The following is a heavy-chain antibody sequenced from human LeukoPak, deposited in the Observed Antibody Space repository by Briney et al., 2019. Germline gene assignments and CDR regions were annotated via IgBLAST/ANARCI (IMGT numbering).Heavy chain of an antibody. CDR1: GGSISSGGYS. D-gene: IGHD2-2*01. CDR2: IYHSGRT. CDR3: ARGTAAMVFDY. Sequence: SQTLSLTCAVSGGSISSGGYSWSWIRQPPGKGLEWIGYIYHSGRTYYNPSLKSRVTISVDRSKNQFSLKLSSVTAADTAVYYCARGTAAMVFDYWGQGTLVTVSS. J-gene: IGHJ4*02. V-gene: IGHV4-30-2*01.